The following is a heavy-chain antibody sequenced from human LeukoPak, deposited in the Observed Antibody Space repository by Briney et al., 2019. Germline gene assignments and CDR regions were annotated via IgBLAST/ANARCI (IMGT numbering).Heavy chain of an antibody. CDR2: IYYSGST. Sequence: PSETLSLTCTVSGGSISSYYWSWIRQPPGKGLEWLGYIYYSGSTNYNPSLKSRVTISVDTSKNQFSLKLSSVTAADTAVYYCARGVGDSSGYYYSGFDYWGQGTLVTVSS. CDR1: GGSISSYY. CDR3: ARGVGDSSGYYYSGFDY. V-gene: IGHV4-59*01. J-gene: IGHJ4*02. D-gene: IGHD3-22*01.